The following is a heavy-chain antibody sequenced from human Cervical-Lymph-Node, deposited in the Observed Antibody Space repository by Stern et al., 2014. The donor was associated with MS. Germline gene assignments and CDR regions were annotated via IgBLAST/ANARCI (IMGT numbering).Heavy chain of an antibody. D-gene: IGHD3-10*01. J-gene: IGHJ4*02. CDR2: ISYDGSDT. CDR3: VKRGITEVRGVRLGDY. Sequence: VQLVQSGGGVVQPGRSLRLTCTVSGFTFSSYGMHWVRQTPGQGLESGSVISYDGSDTYYAESVKGRFTISRDNSKNTLYLEMRSLRPEDTAVYYCVKRGITEVRGVRLGDYWGPGTLVIVSS. CDR1: GFTFSSYG. V-gene: IGHV3-30*18.